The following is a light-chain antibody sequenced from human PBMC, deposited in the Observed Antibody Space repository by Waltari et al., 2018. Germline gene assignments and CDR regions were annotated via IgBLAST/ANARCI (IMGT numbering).Light chain of an antibody. V-gene: IGKV3-15*01. CDR2: GAS. J-gene: IGKJ2*01. CDR3: QQYDNWPPYT. Sequence: EIVMTQSPVTLSVSPGERATLSCRASQRVSNNLAWYQQKPGQAPRLLIYGASTRATGIPARFSGSGSGTEFTLTISSLQSEDFAVYYCQQYDNWPPYTFGQGTKLEIK. CDR1: QRVSNN.